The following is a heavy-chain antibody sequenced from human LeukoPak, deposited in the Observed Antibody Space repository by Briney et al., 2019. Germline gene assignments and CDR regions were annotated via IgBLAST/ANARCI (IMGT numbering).Heavy chain of an antibody. CDR3: ARASRNKIDH. V-gene: IGHV4-34*01. D-gene: IGHD1-14*01. CDR1: GGSFSGYY. CDR2: INHSGST. Sequence: PSETLSLTCAVYGGSFSGYYWSWIRQPPGKGLEWIGEINHSGSTNYNPSLKSRVTISVDTSKNQFSLKLSSVTAADTAVYYCARASRNKIDHWGQGTLVTVSS. J-gene: IGHJ4*02.